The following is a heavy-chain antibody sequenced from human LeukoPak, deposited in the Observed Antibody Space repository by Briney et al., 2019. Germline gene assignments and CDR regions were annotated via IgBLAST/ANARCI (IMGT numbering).Heavy chain of an antibody. CDR3: ARDLSSSSGFYYGMDV. Sequence: ASVKVSCKASGYTFTRYGISWVRQAPGQGLEWMGWISAYNGNTNYAQKLQGRVTMTTDTSTSTAYMELRSLRSDDTAVYYCARDLSSSSGFYYGMDVWGQGTTVTVSS. CDR2: ISAYNGNT. CDR1: GYTFTRYG. J-gene: IGHJ6*02. V-gene: IGHV1-18*01. D-gene: IGHD3-22*01.